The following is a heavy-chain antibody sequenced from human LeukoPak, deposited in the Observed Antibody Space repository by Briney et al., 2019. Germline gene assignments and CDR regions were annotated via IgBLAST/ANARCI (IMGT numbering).Heavy chain of an antibody. J-gene: IGHJ4*02. D-gene: IGHD3-22*01. CDR3: TTDWLGGHYDSSGHDY. CDR1: GFTFSSYA. V-gene: IGHV3-15*01. CDR2: IKSKTDGGTT. Sequence: GGSLRLSCAASGFTFSSYAMSWVRQAPGKGLEWVGRIKSKTDGGTTDYAAPVKGRFTISRDDSKNTLYLQMNSLKTEDTAVYYCTTDWLGGHYDSSGHDYWGQGTLVTVSS.